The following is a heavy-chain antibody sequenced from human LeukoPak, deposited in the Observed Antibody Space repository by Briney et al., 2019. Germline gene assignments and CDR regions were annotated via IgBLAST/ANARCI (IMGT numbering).Heavy chain of an antibody. J-gene: IGHJ4*02. V-gene: IGHV4-34*01. CDR2: INHSGST. Sequence: SETLSLTCAVYGGSFSGYYWSWIREPTGKGVEWIGEINHSGSTNYNTSLKRRVTISVETCKNQISLKLSSVTAADTAVYYCARAGSGGHFDYWGQGTLVTVSS. D-gene: IGHD3-10*01. CDR3: ARAGSGGHFDY. CDR1: GGSFSGYY.